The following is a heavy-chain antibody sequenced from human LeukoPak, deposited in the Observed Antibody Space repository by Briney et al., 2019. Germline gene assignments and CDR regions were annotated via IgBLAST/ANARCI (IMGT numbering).Heavy chain of an antibody. CDR1: GGSFSGYY. CDR2: INHSGST. D-gene: IGHD1-26*01. Sequence: SETLSLTCAVYGGSFSGYYWSWIRQPPGKGLEWIGEINHSGSTNYNPSLKSRVTISVDTSKNQFSLKLSSVTAAGTAVYYCARRRGAKIDYWGQGTLVTVSS. J-gene: IGHJ4*02. CDR3: ARRRGAKIDY. V-gene: IGHV4-34*01.